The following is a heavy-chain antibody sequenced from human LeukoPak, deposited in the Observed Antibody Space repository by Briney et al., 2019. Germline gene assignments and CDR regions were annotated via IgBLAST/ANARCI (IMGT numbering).Heavy chain of an antibody. V-gene: IGHV4-39*07. CDR2: IYYSGST. Sequence: SETLSLTCTVSGGYITSSSYYWDWIRQPPGRGLEWIGSIYYSGSTYYNPSLKSRVTISVDTSKNQFSLRLRSVTAADTAVYYCARVWPPIAVAGFYYYYYMDVWGKGTTVTVSS. CDR3: ARVWPPIAVAGFYYYYYMDV. J-gene: IGHJ6*03. CDR1: GGYITSSSYY. D-gene: IGHD6-19*01.